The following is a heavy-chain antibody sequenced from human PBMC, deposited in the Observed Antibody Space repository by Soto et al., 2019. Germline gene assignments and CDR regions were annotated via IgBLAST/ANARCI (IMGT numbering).Heavy chain of an antibody. CDR2: IYYSGST. J-gene: IGHJ4*02. D-gene: IGHD3-9*01. CDR3: ATLKLLRYSRLLQTGGFDY. CDR1: GGSISSGSYY. V-gene: IGHV4-39*01. Sequence: SETLSLTCTVSGGSISSGSYYWGWIRQPPGKGLEWIGSIYYSGSTYYNPSLKSRVTISVDTSKNQFSLKLSSVTAADTAVYYCATLKLLRYSRLLQTGGFDYWGQGTLVTVSS.